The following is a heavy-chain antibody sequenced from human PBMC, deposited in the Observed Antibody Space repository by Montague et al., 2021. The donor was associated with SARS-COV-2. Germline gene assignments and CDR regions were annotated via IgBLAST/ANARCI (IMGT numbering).Heavy chain of an antibody. CDR3: AKDLVLRAARPDALDV. CDR1: RFTFSSYS. D-gene: IGHD6-6*01. Sequence: SLRLSCAASRFTFSSYSVNWVRQAPGKGLEWISYISSSTNIIYYADSVKGRFTISRDNARNSLYLQMNSLRVDDTAVYYCAKDLVLRAARPDALDVWGQGTVVTVSS. J-gene: IGHJ3*01. V-gene: IGHV3-48*04. CDR2: ISSSTNII.